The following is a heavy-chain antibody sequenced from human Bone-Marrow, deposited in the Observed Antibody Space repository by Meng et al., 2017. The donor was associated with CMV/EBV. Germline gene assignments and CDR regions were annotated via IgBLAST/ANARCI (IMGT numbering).Heavy chain of an antibody. CDR3: ARDDFDI. J-gene: IGHJ3*02. CDR1: GFTLSSYE. Sequence: GGSLRLSCAASGFTLSSYEMNWVRQAPGKGLEWVSYISSTGNTIYYADSVKGRFTISRDNAKKMLYLQMNSLRVADTAVYYCARDDFDIWGQGTKVTVSS. V-gene: IGHV3-48*03. CDR2: ISSTGNTI.